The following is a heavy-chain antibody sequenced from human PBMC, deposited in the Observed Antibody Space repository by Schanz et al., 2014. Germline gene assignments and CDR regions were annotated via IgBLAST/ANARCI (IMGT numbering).Heavy chain of an antibody. Sequence: EGQLVESGGGLVQPGGSLRLSCAASGFTFSSYSMNWVRQAPGKGLEWVSSISHSGGSKYYADSVKGRFTISRDNSENTLYLQMNSLSADDTAVFYCAKGMGYCSGGTCYDYYYYGLDVWGQGTTVTVSS. CDR3: AKGMGYCSGGTCYDYYYYGLDV. CDR2: ISHSGGSK. CDR1: GFTFSSYS. J-gene: IGHJ6*02. D-gene: IGHD2-15*01. V-gene: IGHV3-23*04.